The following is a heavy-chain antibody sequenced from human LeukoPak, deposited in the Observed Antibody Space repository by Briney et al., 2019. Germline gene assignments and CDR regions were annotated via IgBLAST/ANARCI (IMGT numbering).Heavy chain of an antibody. CDR3: ARGDSSSWYPALMDV. CDR1: GYTFTSYG. J-gene: IGHJ6*02. CDR2: ISDYNGNT. V-gene: IGHV1-18*01. D-gene: IGHD6-13*01. Sequence: ASVKVSCKASGYTFTSYGISWVRQAPGQGLEWMGWISDYNGNTNYAQKLQGRVTMTTDTSTSTAYMELRSLRSDDTAVYYCARGDSSSWYPALMDVWGQGTTVTVFS.